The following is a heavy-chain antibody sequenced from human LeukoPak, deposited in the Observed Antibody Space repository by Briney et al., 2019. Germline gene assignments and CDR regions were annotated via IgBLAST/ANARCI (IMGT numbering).Heavy chain of an antibody. V-gene: IGHV4-39*07. D-gene: IGHD6-13*01. Sequence: PSETLSLTCTVSGGSISSSSYYWGWIRQPPGKGLEWIGSIYYSGSTYYNPSLKSRVTISVDTSKNQFSLKLSSVTAADTAVYYCASLINSSPHWTTTFDYWGQGTLVTVSS. CDR2: IYYSGST. J-gene: IGHJ4*02. CDR3: ASLINSSPHWTTTFDY. CDR1: GGSISSSSYY.